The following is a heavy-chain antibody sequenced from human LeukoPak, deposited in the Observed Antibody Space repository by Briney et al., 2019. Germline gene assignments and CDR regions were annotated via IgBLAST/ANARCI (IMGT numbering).Heavy chain of an antibody. Sequence: GGSLRLSCAASGFTFSDYAMHWVRQAPGKGLEWVAVISKDGSDKYYPGSARGRFTISRDNSKNTIYVQMDSLRAEDTAIYYCARDYWWNYDYWGQGTLVTVSS. J-gene: IGHJ4*02. CDR3: ARDYWWNYDY. CDR1: GFTFSDYA. D-gene: IGHD1-7*01. V-gene: IGHV3-30-3*01. CDR2: ISKDGSDK.